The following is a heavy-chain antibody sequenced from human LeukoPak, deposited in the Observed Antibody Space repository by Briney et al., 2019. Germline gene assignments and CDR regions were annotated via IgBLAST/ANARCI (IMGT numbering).Heavy chain of an antibody. CDR2: ISWNSGSI. J-gene: IGHJ6*03. CDR3: AKDREPGESYYMDV. V-gene: IGHV3-9*03. D-gene: IGHD3-10*01. Sequence: GRSLRLSCAASGFTFDDYAMHWVRQAPGKGLEWVSGISWNSGSIGYADSVKGRFTISRDNAKNSLYLQMNSLRAEDMALYYCAKDREPGESYYMDVWGKGTTVTVSS. CDR1: GFTFDDYA.